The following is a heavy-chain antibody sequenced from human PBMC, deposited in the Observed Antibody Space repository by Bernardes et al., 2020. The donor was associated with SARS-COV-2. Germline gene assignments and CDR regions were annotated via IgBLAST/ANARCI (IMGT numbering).Heavy chain of an antibody. J-gene: IGHJ4*02. CDR2: VYYSGST. V-gene: IGHV4-59*01. CDR3: ATILSYARDFDY. CDR1: GGSISSYY. D-gene: IGHD2-2*01. Sequence: SETLSLTCTVSGGSISSYYWSWVRQPPGKGLEWIGYVYYSGSTNYNPSLKSRVTISLDTAKNQFSLNLSSVTAADTAVYFCATILSYARDFDYWGQGTLVTVSS.